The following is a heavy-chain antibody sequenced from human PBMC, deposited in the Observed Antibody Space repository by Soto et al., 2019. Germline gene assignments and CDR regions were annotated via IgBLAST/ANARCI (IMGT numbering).Heavy chain of an antibody. Sequence: QVQLVQSGAEVKKPGASVKVSCKAPGYTFTSYDINWVRQATGQRLEWMGWMNPDSGHTGYARKFRGRVSMTRNTSMSTAVVALSSLRSLDTAMYYCARVRVRYSSANYVEPWGWGTLVTVSS. D-gene: IGHD6-25*01. CDR1: GYTFTSYD. CDR2: MNPDSGHT. CDR3: ARVRVRYSSANYVEP. V-gene: IGHV1-8*01. J-gene: IGHJ5*02.